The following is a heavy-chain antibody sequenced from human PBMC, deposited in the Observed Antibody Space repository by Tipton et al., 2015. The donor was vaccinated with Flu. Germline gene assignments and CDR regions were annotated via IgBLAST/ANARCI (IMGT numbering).Heavy chain of an antibody. CDR2: VSTTKGT. CDR3: VRVDYDNSWTLFDF. V-gene: IGHV4-4*07. CDR1: GGAITGHS. Sequence: TLSLTCTVSGGAITGHSWNWIRQPAGKSLEWIGRVSTTKGTDYNPSLKSRVTMSVDMSTNQFSLTLISVSAADTAVYYCVRVDYDNSWTLFDFWGRGILVTVSS. D-gene: IGHD3-22*01. J-gene: IGHJ4*02.